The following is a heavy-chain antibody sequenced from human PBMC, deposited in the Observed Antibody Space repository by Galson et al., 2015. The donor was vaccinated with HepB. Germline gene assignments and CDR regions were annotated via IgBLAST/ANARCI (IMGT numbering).Heavy chain of an antibody. V-gene: IGHV3-21*01. Sequence: SLRLSCAASGFTFSAYNMSWVRQAPGKGLEWVSSISNNAYYTYYSDSVKGRFTISRDNAKNSLYLQMDSLSVEDTAVYYCARDRPPAIAAADSFQHWGQGTLVSVSS. CDR3: ARDRPPAIAAADSFQH. D-gene: IGHD6-25*01. CDR2: ISNNAYYT. CDR1: GFTFSAYN. J-gene: IGHJ1*01.